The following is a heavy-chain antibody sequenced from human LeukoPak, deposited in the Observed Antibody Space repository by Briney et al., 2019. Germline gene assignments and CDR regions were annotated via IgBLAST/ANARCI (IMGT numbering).Heavy chain of an antibody. V-gene: IGHV1-46*01. CDR3: ANIMGMAPLDH. Sequence: ASVKVSCKASGYTFTSYYIHWVRQAPGQGLEWMGIINPNVGSTVYAQKFQGRVTMTRDTSTSTVYMELSSLRSEDTAIYYCANIMGMAPLDHWGQGTLVTVSS. D-gene: IGHD1-26*01. CDR2: INPNVGST. J-gene: IGHJ4*02. CDR1: GYTFTSYY.